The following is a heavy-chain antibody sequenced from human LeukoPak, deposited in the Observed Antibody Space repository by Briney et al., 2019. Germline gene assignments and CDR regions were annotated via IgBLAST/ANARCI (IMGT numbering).Heavy chain of an antibody. CDR1: GGSFSGYY. Sequence: KTSETLSLTCAVYGGSFSGYYWSWIRQPPGKGLEWIGYIYYSGSTNYSPSLKSRVTISVDTSKNQFSLKLSSVTAADTAVYYCARLSSLANIAARGRTWLDPWGQGSLVTVSS. J-gene: IGHJ5*02. V-gene: IGHV4-59*01. CDR2: IYYSGST. D-gene: IGHD6-6*01. CDR3: ARLSSLANIAARGRTWLDP.